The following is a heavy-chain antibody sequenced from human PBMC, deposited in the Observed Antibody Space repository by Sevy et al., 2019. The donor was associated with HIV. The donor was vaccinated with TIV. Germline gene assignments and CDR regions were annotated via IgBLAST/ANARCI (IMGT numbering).Heavy chain of an antibody. CDR2: IKGDGSDK. Sequence: GGSQRLSCAASGFTFSANWMNWVRQAPGKGLEWVGNIKGDGSDKHYVDSVEGRFTISRDNAKNLLYLQMNSLRVEDTAVYYCAHETFGRFESWGQGTLVTVSS. CDR3: AHETFGRFES. CDR1: GFTFSANW. D-gene: IGHD3-16*01. V-gene: IGHV3-7*01. J-gene: IGHJ4*02.